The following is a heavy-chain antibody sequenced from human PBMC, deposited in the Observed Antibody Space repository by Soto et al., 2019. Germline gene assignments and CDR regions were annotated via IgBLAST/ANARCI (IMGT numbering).Heavy chain of an antibody. CDR3: ARGDATKIVVTTYYAMDV. D-gene: IGHD3-9*01. CDR2: IIPVFGTA. Sequence: QVQLVQSGAEVKKPGSSVKVSCKASGGSLRNYGITWVGQAPGQGLEWMGGIIPVFGTANYAQKFQGRVTIPADESTSIVYMDVTSLKSEDTAVYYCARGDATKIVVTTYYAMDVWGQGTTVTVSS. CDR1: GGSLRNYG. J-gene: IGHJ6*02. V-gene: IGHV1-69*13.